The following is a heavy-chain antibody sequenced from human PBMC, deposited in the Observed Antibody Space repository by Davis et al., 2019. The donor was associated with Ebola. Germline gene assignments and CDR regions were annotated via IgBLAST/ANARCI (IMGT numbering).Heavy chain of an antibody. V-gene: IGHV3-11*04. CDR1: GFTFTDYY. Sequence: GGSLRLSCAASGFTFTDYYMSWIRQAPGKGLEWLSYIDTGSSTTYYAESVKGRFTISRDNAKNSLYLQMNSLRAEDTAVYYCARARGPSYFDYWGQGTLVTVSS. J-gene: IGHJ4*02. CDR2: IDTGSSTT. CDR3: ARARGPSYFDY.